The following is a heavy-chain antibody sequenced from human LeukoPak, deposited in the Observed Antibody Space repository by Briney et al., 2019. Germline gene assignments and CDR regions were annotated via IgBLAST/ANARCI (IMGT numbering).Heavy chain of an antibody. D-gene: IGHD2-2*01. CDR1: GGSISSSNYY. CDR3: ARRSSRYYYYYMDV. Sequence: SETLSLTCTVSGGSISSSNYYWGWIRQPPGKGLEWIGAIYYSGSTYYNPSLKSRVTISVDTSKNQFSLKLSSVTAADTAVYYCARRSSRYYYYYMDVWGKGTTVTVSS. J-gene: IGHJ6*03. V-gene: IGHV4-39*07. CDR2: IYYSGST.